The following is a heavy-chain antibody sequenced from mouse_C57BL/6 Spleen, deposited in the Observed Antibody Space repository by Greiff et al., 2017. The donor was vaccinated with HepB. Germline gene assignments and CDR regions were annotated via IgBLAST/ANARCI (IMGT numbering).Heavy chain of an antibody. Sequence: QVQLQQSGPELVKPGASVKISCKASGYAFSSSWMNWVKQRPGKGLEWIGRIYPGDGDTNYNGKFKGKATLTADKSSSTAYMQLSSLTSEDSAVDFCARSRGMVTAFDYWGQGTTLTVSS. V-gene: IGHV1-82*01. CDR2: IYPGDGDT. CDR3: ARSRGMVTAFDY. CDR1: GYAFSSSW. J-gene: IGHJ2*01. D-gene: IGHD2-2*01.